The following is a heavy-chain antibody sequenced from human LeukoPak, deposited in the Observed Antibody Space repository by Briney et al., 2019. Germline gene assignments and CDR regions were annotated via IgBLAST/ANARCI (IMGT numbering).Heavy chain of an antibody. J-gene: IGHJ2*01. Sequence: PGGSLRLSCEASGFTLINYWMNWVRQAPGKGLVWVSHISPDGSNIKYADSVKGRFTISRDNAKNKLYLQLNSLRAEDTAIYYCARDLRLLLGYFDLWGRGTLVTVSS. D-gene: IGHD2-15*01. V-gene: IGHV3-74*01. CDR1: GFTLINYW. CDR2: ISPDGSNI. CDR3: ARDLRLLLGYFDL.